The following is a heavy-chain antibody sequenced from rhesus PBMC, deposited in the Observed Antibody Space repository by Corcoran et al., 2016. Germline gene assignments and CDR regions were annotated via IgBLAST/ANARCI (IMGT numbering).Heavy chain of an antibody. Sequence: QLQLQESGPGLVKPSETLSLTCAVSGGSISSSYWSWIRQAPGKGLEGMGYIFGSGTRPTPNPSLKRRVTLSVDTSKNQLSLKLGSVPAADTAVYCCARTRPQRVQFGHWYFDLWGPGTPITISS. CDR2: IFGSGTRP. V-gene: IGHV4-169*01. D-gene: IGHD5-24*01. CDR3: ARTRPQRVQFGHWYFDL. J-gene: IGHJ2*01. CDR1: GGSISSSY.